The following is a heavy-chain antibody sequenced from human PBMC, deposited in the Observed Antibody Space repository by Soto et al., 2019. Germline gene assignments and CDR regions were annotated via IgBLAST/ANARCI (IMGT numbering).Heavy chain of an antibody. CDR1: GFTFSSYA. CDR3: AKGQLERRVVDYYGMYV. D-gene: IGHD1-1*01. J-gene: IGHJ6*02. CDR2: ISGSGGST. V-gene: IGHV3-23*01. Sequence: GGSLRLSCAASGFTFSSYAMSWVRQAPGKGLEWVSAISGSGGSTYYADSVKGRFTISRDNSKHTLYLQMNSLRAEDTAVYYCAKGQLERRVVDYYGMYVWGQGTTVTVSS.